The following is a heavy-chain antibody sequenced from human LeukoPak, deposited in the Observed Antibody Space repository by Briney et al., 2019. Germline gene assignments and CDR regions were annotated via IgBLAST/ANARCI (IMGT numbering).Heavy chain of an antibody. Sequence: GGSLRLSCAASGFTLSSYNMNWVRQAPGKGLEWLSDISGSSGSIYYADSVKGRFTISRDNAKNSLYLQMNSLRAEDTAVYYCASIGCSGGSCYSAYYYYGMDVWGQGTTVTVSS. V-gene: IGHV3-48*01. CDR3: ASIGCSGGSCYSAYYYYGMDV. J-gene: IGHJ6*02. D-gene: IGHD2-15*01. CDR2: ISGSSGSI. CDR1: GFTLSSYN.